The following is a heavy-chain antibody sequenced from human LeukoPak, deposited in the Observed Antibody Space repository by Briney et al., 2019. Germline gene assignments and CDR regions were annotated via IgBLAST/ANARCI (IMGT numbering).Heavy chain of an antibody. CDR1: GFTFSSYG. V-gene: IGHV3-48*02. CDR3: AKDGYKWNFDN. J-gene: IGHJ4*02. D-gene: IGHD5-24*01. CDR2: ISSTSSTI. Sequence: GGSLRLSCAASGFTFSSYGMNWVRQAPGKGLEWVSYISSTSSTIYYADSVKGRFTISRDNAKNSLYLQMKSLRDEDTAVYYCAKDGYKWNFDNWGQGTLVTVSS.